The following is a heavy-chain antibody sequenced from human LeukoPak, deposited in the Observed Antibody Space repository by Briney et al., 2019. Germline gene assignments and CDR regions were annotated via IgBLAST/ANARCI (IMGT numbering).Heavy chain of an antibody. V-gene: IGHV1-69*13. J-gene: IGHJ4*02. Sequence: SVKVSCKASGGTFSSYAISWVRQAPGQGLEWMGGIIPIFGTANYAQKFQGRVTITADESTSTAHMELSSLRSEDTAVYYCARERRATDDYYDSSGYLFDYWGQGTLVTVSS. D-gene: IGHD3-22*01. CDR3: ARERRATDDYYDSSGYLFDY. CDR1: GGTFSSYA. CDR2: IIPIFGTA.